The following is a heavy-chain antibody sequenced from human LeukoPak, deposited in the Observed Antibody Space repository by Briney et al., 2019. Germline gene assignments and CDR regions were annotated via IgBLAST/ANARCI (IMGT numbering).Heavy chain of an antibody. Sequence: GRSLRLSCAASGFTFSSYGMHWVRQAPGKGLEWVAVISYDGSNKYYADSVKGRFTISRGNSKNTLYLQMNSLRAEDTAVYYCAKGPMVRGVIMWDYWGQGTLVTVSS. V-gene: IGHV3-30*18. CDR3: AKGPMVRGVIMWDY. CDR1: GFTFSSYG. CDR2: ISYDGSNK. D-gene: IGHD3-10*01. J-gene: IGHJ4*02.